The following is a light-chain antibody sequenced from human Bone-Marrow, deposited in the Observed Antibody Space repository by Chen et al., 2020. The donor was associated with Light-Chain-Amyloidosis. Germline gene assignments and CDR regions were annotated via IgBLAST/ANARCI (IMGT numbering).Light chain of an antibody. CDR1: NIGSTS. CDR3: QVWDRSSDRPV. CDR2: DDS. V-gene: IGLV3-21*02. J-gene: IGLJ3*02. Sequence: SYVLTQPSSGSVAPGQTATIACGGNNIGSTSVHWCQQTPGQAPLLVVYDDSDRPSGIPERLAGSNSGNTATRTISRVEAGDEADYYCQVWDRSSDRPVFGGGTKLTVL.